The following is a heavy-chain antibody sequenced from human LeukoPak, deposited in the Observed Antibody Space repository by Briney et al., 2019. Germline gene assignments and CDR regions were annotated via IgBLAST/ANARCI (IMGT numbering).Heavy chain of an antibody. CDR2: IKQDGSEK. CDR1: GFTFSSYW. D-gene: IGHD3-3*01. J-gene: IGHJ4*02. V-gene: IGHV3-7*01. CDR3: ARDEPEWLSDFYFDY. Sequence: PGGSLRLSCAASGFTFSSYWMGWVRQAPGKGLEWVANIKQDGSEKYYVDSVKGRFTISRDNAKNSLYLQMNSLRAEDTAVYYCARDEPEWLSDFYFDYWGQGTLVTVSS.